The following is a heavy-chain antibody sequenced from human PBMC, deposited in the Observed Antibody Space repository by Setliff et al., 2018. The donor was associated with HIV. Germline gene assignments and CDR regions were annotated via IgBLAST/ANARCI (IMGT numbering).Heavy chain of an antibody. V-gene: IGHV4-38-2*01. CDR2: FYHSGGT. Sequence: PSETLSLTCAVSGYSITSGYYWGWIRQPPGKGLEWIGSFYHSGGTYYNPSLKSRVTISVDTSRNQFSLNLTSVTAADAAVFYCARHGGGSTRYMHAFAIWGQGRLVTVSS. CDR1: GYSITSGYY. D-gene: IGHD2-2*01. CDR3: ARHGGGSTRYMHAFAI. J-gene: IGHJ3*02.